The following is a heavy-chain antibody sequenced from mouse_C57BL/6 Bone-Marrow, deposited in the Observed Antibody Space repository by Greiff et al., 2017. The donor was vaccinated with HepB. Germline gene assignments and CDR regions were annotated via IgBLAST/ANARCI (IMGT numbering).Heavy chain of an antibody. D-gene: IGHD5-1*01. CDR2: ISYDGSN. J-gene: IGHJ4*01. V-gene: IGHV3-6*01. Sequence: EVKLMESGPGLVKPSQSLSLTCSVTGYSITSGYYWNWIRQFPGNKLEWMGYISYDGSNNYNPSLKNRISITRDTSKNQCFLKLNSVTTEDTATYYCARERLYLYAMDYWGQGTSVTVSS. CDR1: GYSITSGYY. CDR3: ARERLYLYAMDY.